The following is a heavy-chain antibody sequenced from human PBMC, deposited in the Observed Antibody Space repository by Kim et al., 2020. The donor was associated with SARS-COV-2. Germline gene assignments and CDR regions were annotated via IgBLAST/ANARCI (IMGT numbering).Heavy chain of an antibody. V-gene: IGHV1-8*01. Sequence: EWMGWMNPNSGNTGYAQKFQGRVTMTRNTSISTAHMVLSSLRSEDTAVYYCARAVWFRQLLPRYYFDYWGQGTLVTVSS. J-gene: IGHJ4*02. CDR2: MNPNSGNT. CDR3: ARAVWFRQLLPRYYFDY. D-gene: IGHD3-10*01.